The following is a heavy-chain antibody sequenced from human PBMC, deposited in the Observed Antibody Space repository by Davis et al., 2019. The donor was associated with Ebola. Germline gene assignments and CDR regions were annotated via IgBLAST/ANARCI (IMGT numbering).Heavy chain of an antibody. CDR2: IIPIFGTA. V-gene: IGHV1-69*05. J-gene: IGHJ6*02. CDR1: GGTFSSYA. D-gene: IGHD2-2*01. Sequence: SVKVSCKASGGTFSSYAISWVRQAPGQGLEWMGGIIPIFGTANYAQKFQGRVTMTRDTSTSTVYMELSSLRSEDTAVHYCARAVVVPYYGMDVWGQGTTVTVSS. CDR3: ARAVVVPYYGMDV.